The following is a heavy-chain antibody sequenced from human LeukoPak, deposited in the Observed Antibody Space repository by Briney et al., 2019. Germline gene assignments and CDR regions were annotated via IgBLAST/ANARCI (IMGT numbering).Heavy chain of an antibody. CDR3: ARDRLYCSGGGCYDYYYYYGMDV. Sequence: GGSLRLSCAASGFTFSNYGINWVRQLPGKGLEWVSYISSRSDTIYYGDSVKGRFTISRDNAKNSLYLQMNSLRAEDTAVYYCARDRLYCSGGGCYDYYYYYGMDVWGQGTTVTVSS. CDR2: ISSRSDTI. CDR1: GFTFSNYG. J-gene: IGHJ6*02. D-gene: IGHD2-15*01. V-gene: IGHV3-48*04.